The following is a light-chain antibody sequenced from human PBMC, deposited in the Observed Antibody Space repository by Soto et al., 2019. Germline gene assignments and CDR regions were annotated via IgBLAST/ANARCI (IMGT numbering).Light chain of an antibody. CDR2: AAS. CDR3: QQSYSTPRT. CDR1: QSISSY. V-gene: IGKV1-39*01. Sequence: DIQMTQSPSSLSASVGDRVTITCRASQSISSYLNWYQQKPGKAPKLLIYAASSLQSGVPSRFSGSVSGTDCTLTISSLQPEYFATYYCQQSYSTPRTFGQGTKVEIK. J-gene: IGKJ1*01.